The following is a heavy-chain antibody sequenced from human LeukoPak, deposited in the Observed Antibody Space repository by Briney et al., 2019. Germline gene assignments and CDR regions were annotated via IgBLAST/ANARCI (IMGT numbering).Heavy chain of an antibody. CDR2: IYYSGST. CDR3: ARPYSSSWYYDY. V-gene: IGHV4-30-4*07. J-gene: IGHJ4*02. Sequence: SETLSLTCAVSGGSISSGGYSWSWIRQPPGKGLEWIGYIYYSGSTYYNPSLKSRVTISVDTSKNQFSLKLSSVTAADTAVYYCARPYSSSWYYDYWGQGTLVTVSS. CDR1: GGSISSGGYS. D-gene: IGHD6-13*01.